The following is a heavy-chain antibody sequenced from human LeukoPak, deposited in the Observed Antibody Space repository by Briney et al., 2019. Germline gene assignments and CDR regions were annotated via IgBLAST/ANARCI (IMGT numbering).Heavy chain of an antibody. CDR2: IYYSGST. V-gene: IGHV4-31*03. J-gene: IGHJ5*02. CDR3: ARGAVVVTAIPRINWFDP. Sequence: SETLSLTCTVSGGSISSGGYYWSWIRQHPGKGLEWIGYIYYSGSTYYNPSLKSRVTISVDMSKNQFSLKLSSVTAADTAVYYCARGAVVVTAIPRINWFDPWGQGTLVTVSS. D-gene: IGHD2-21*02. CDR1: GGSISSGGYY.